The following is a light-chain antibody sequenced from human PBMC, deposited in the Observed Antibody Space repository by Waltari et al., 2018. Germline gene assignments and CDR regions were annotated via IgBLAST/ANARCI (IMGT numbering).Light chain of an antibody. CDR3: LQFDSFLMFS. Sequence: DIVMTQTPLSLSVTPGQPASISCKSSQSLLHSDGETYLFWYLQKPGQPPQLLISKVSNRFSGGADRFSGSGSGTDFTLTINNLQAEDVAVYYCLQFDSFLMFSFGQGTKL. V-gene: IGKV2D-29*01. CDR1: QSLLHSDGETY. J-gene: IGKJ2*01. CDR2: KVS.